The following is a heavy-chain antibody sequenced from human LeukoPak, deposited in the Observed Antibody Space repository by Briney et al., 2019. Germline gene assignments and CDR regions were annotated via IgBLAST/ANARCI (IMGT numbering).Heavy chain of an antibody. J-gene: IGHJ4*02. CDR1: GFTFSAYS. V-gene: IGHV3-23*01. Sequence: GGSLRLSCATSGFTFSAYSMNWVRQAPGKGLEWVSTISRTGVATYYANSVKGRFTISRDNSKNTVYLQMNSLRAEDTAVYYCARLVQQWLVPYYFDYWGQGTLVTVSS. D-gene: IGHD6-19*01. CDR3: ARLVQQWLVPYYFDY. CDR2: ISRTGVAT.